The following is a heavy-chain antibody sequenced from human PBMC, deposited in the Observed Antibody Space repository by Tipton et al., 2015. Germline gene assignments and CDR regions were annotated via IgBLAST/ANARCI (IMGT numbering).Heavy chain of an antibody. CDR1: GFTFGTHG. CDR2: ISGSSGYI. Sequence: SLRLSCTASGFTFGTHGMNWVRQAPGKGLEWVSSISGSSGYIHYADSLRGRITVSRDNARNSLYLQMNSLRAEDTAVYYCARPTRSSAWREYFHHWGQGTLVTVSS. CDR3: ARPTRSSAWREYFHH. V-gene: IGHV3-21*01. J-gene: IGHJ1*01. D-gene: IGHD6-19*01.